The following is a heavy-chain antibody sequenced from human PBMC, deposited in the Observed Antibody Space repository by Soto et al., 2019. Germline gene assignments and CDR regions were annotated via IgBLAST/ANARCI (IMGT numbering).Heavy chain of an antibody. V-gene: IGHV1-69*13. D-gene: IGHD2-2*02. CDR3: ARDSSYSTQDDY. CDR1: GGTFSSYA. CDR2: IIPIFGTA. J-gene: IGHJ4*02. Sequence: ASVKVSCKASGGTFSSYAISWVRQAPGQGLEWMGGIIPIFGTANYAQKFQGRVTITADESTSTAYMELSSLRSEDTAVYYCARDSSYSTQDDYWGQGTLVTVSS.